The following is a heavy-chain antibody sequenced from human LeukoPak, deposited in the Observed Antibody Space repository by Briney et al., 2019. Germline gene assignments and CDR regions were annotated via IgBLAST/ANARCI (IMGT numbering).Heavy chain of an antibody. CDR3: ARDGGSGTSTGYNGYYYYGMDV. J-gene: IGHJ6*02. Sequence: QPGGSLRLSCAASGFTVSNTCMSWVRQAPGKGLEGVSFIYSGDSTYYADSVKGRFTISRDSSKNIVHLQMNSLRAEDTAVYYCARDGGSGTSTGYNGYYYYGMDVWGQGTTVTVSS. CDR2: IYSGDST. CDR1: GFTVSNTC. D-gene: IGHD3-9*01. V-gene: IGHV3-66*01.